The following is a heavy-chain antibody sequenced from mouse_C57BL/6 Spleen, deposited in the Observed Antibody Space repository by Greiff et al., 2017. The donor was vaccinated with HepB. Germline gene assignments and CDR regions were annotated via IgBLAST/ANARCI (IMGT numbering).Heavy chain of an antibody. Sequence: QVQLQQPGAELVMPGASVKLSCKASGYTFTSYWMHWVKQRPGQGLEWIGEIDPSDSYTNYNQKFKGKSTLTVDKSSSTAYMQLSSLTSEDSAVYYCASRGVTTVVDYFDYWGQGTTLTVSS. CDR1: GYTFTSYW. CDR3: ASRGVTTVVDYFDY. CDR2: IDPSDSYT. D-gene: IGHD1-1*01. J-gene: IGHJ2*01. V-gene: IGHV1-69*01.